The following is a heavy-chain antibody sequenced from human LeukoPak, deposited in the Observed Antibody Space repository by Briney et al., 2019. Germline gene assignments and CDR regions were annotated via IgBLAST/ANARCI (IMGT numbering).Heavy chain of an antibody. CDR2: IHYTGSS. J-gene: IGHJ6*02. V-gene: IGHV4-59*01. CDR3: ARYPQNYYYYGMDV. CDR1: GGSISSLY. Sequence: SETLSLTCSVSGGSISSLYWSWIRQPPGKGLEWIGYIHYTGSSNYNPSLKSRVTISIDTSKNQFSLKLSSVTAADTAVYYCARYPQNYYYYGMDVWGQGTTVTVSS.